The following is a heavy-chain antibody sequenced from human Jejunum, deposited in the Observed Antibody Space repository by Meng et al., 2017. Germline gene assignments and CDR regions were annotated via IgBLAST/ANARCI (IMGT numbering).Heavy chain of an antibody. Sequence: QVQLQESGPGLVKSSETLSLTCTVSGGSMSAYYWSWIRQPPGKGLELIGYINYSGATYSNPSLKSRATISIDTSKNQFSLRLTSVTAADTAVYYCVREKRRTYYFDYWGQGTLVTVSS. D-gene: IGHD3-16*01. CDR1: GGSMSAYY. J-gene: IGHJ4*02. CDR3: VREKRRTYYFDY. CDR2: INYSGAT. V-gene: IGHV4-59*12.